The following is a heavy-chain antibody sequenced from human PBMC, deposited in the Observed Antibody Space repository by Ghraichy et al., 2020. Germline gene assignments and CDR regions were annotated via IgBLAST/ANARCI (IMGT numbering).Heavy chain of an antibody. CDR1: GFTFSSYA. V-gene: IGHV3-23*01. D-gene: IGHD3/OR15-3a*01. CDR3: AKGGGTGAGYYFDY. CDR2: IRASGAST. J-gene: IGHJ4*02. Sequence: GSLRLSCAASGFTFSSYAMTWVRQAPGKGLEWVSAIRASGASTYYADSVKGRFTISRDNSKNTLYLQMDSLRAEDTAVYYCAKGGGTGAGYYFDYWGQGTLVTVSS.